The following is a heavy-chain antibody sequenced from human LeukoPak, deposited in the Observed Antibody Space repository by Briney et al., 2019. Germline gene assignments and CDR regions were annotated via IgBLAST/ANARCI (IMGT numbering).Heavy chain of an antibody. J-gene: IGHJ5*02. CDR2: IIPILGIA. CDR1: GGTFSSYT. Sequence: ASVKVSCKASGGTFSSYTISWVRQAPGQGLEWMGRIIPILGIANYAQKFQGRVTITADKSTSTAYMELSSLRSEDTAVYYCARALYCSSTSCFNHWFDPWGQGTLVTVSS. V-gene: IGHV1-69*02. CDR3: ARALYCSSTSCFNHWFDP. D-gene: IGHD2-2*01.